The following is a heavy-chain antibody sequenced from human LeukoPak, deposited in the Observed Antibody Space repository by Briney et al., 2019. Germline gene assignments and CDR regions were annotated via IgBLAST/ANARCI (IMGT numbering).Heavy chain of an antibody. CDR2: ISSSGSST. D-gene: IGHD4-17*01. Sequence: GGSLRLSCAASGFTFNNYAMSWVRQAPGKGLEWVSAISSSGSSTYYADSVKGRFTISRGNSKNTLYLQMNSLRAEDTAAYYCARGAYGDYDYWGQGTLVTVSS. J-gene: IGHJ4*02. CDR3: ARGAYGDYDY. V-gene: IGHV3-23*01. CDR1: GFTFNNYA.